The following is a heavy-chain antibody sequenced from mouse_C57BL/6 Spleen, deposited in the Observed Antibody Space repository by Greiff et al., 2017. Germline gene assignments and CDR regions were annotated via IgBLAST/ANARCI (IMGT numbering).Heavy chain of an antibody. CDR1: GFTFSSYA. V-gene: IGHV5-4*03. Sequence: DVMLVESGGGLVKPGGSLKLSCAASGFTFSSYAMSWVRQTPEKRLEWVATISDGGSYTYYPDNVKGRFTISRDNAKNNLYLQMSHLKSEDTAMYYCARAYYYGSSYGKDWFAYWGQGTLVTVSA. CDR2: ISDGGSYT. J-gene: IGHJ3*01. D-gene: IGHD1-1*01. CDR3: ARAYYYGSSYGKDWFAY.